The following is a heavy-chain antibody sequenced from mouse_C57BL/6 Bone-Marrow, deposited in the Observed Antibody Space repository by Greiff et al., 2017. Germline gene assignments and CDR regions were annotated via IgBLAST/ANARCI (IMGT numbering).Heavy chain of an antibody. CDR2: ILPSIGRT. CDR1: DSAVFPIAY. CDR3: ARPGRDWEGDFDY. D-gene: IGHD4-1*01. V-gene: IGHV15-2*01. Sequence: QVQLKESGSELRSPGSSVKLSCKDFDSAVFPIAYMSWVRQKPGHGFEWIGGILPSIGRTIYGEKFEDKATLDADTLSNTAYLELNSLTSEDSAIYYCARPGRDWEGDFDYWGQGTTLTVSS. J-gene: IGHJ2*01.